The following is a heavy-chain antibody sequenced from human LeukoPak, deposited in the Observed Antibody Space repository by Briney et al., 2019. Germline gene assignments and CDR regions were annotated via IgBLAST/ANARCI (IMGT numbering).Heavy chain of an antibody. J-gene: IGHJ6*03. Sequence: GASVKVSCKASGYTFTSYAISWVRQAPGQGLEWMGGIIPIFGTANYAQKFQGRVTITADKSTSTAYMELSSLRSEDTAVYYCASSMVRDTPGYYYYYYMDVWGKGTTVTVSS. CDR2: IIPIFGTA. CDR3: ASSMVRDTPGYYYYYYMDV. CDR1: GYTFTSYA. V-gene: IGHV1-69*06. D-gene: IGHD3-10*01.